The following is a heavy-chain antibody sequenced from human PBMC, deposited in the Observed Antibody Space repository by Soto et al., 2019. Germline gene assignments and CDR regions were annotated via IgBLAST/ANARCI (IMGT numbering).Heavy chain of an antibody. J-gene: IGHJ4*02. CDR3: ARLYCSSVSCYNDY. CDR2: IYQSGKT. CDR1: GFPVSYGYY. Sequence: PSETLSLTCGVSGFPVSYGYYWGWIRQPPGKGLEWLGSIYQSGKTYYNPSLKSRLTLSMDTSRNEFSLRLRSVTAADTAVYFCARLYCSSVSCYNDYWGPEVLVTVSS. V-gene: IGHV4-38-2*01. D-gene: IGHD2-2*01.